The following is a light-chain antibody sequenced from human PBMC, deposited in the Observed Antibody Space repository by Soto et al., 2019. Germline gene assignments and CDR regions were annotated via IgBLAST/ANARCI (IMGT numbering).Light chain of an antibody. Sequence: DMQLTQSPSFLSASVGDRVTITCRASQGISNYLAWYQQKPGKAPNLLIHTASSLQTGVPFRFSGSGSGTEFALTISSLQPEDFAIYYCQQRHSYPITVGQGTRLEIK. CDR2: TAS. CDR1: QGISNY. CDR3: QQRHSYPIT. J-gene: IGKJ5*01. V-gene: IGKV1-9*01.